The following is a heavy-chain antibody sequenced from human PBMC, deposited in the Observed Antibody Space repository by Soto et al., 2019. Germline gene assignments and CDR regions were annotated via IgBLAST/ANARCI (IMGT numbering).Heavy chain of an antibody. D-gene: IGHD2-2*01. CDR2: ISGSGGST. CDR1: GFTFSSYA. V-gene: IGHV3-23*01. J-gene: IGHJ4*02. CDR3: AKTKYQLPEYFDY. Sequence: EVQLLESGGGLVQPGGSLRLSCAASGFTFSSYAMSWVRQAPGKGLEWVSAISGSGGSTYYADSVKGRFTISRVNSKNTLYLQMNSLRAEDTAVYYCAKTKYQLPEYFDYWGQGTLVTVSS.